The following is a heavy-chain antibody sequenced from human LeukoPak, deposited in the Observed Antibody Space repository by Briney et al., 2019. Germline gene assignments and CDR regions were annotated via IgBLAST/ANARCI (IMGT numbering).Heavy chain of an antibody. CDR1: GGSISGYY. CDR2: VYYSGST. J-gene: IGHJ1*01. Sequence: SETLSLTCTVSGGSISGYYWSWIRQPPGRGLEGIGFVYYSGSTKYNPSLKSRVTISVDTSKNQFSLKLTSVTAADTAVYYCARYGSGSYSDDHFQHWGQGTLVTVSS. CDR3: ARYGSGSYSDDHFQH. D-gene: IGHD3-10*01. V-gene: IGHV4-59*08.